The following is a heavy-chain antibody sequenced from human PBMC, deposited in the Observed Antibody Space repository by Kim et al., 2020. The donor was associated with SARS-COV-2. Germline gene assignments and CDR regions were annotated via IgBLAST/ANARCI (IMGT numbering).Heavy chain of an antibody. Sequence: ASVKVSCKASGYTFTSYGISWVRQAPGQGLEWMGWISAYNGNTNYAQKLQGRVTMTTDTSTSTAYMELRSLRSDDTAVYYCARGTHQTYYYDSSGYYYGWFDPWGQGTLVTVSS. CDR1: GYTFTSYG. CDR3: ARGTHQTYYYDSSGYYYGWFDP. D-gene: IGHD3-22*01. J-gene: IGHJ5*02. V-gene: IGHV1-18*01. CDR2: ISAYNGNT.